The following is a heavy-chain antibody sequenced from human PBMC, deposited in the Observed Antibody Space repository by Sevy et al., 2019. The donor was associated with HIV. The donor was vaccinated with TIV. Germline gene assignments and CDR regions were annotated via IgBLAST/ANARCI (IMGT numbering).Heavy chain of an antibody. CDR1: GGFISSSSNF. CDR3: ARGLYSGAESPPFDI. Sequence: SETLSLTCTASGGFISSSSNFWGWIRQPPGKGLEWIGNIYYSGSTYYTPSLKSRVTISVDTSKNQFSLELTSVSAADTAGYYCARGLYSGAESPPFDIWGQGTMVTVSS. D-gene: IGHD2-2*02. J-gene: IGHJ3*02. V-gene: IGHV4-39*07. CDR2: IYYSGST.